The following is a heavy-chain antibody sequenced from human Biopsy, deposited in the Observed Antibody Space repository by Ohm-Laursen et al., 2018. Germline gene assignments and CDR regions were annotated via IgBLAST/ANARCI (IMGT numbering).Heavy chain of an antibody. Sequence: ASVKVSCKVSGDRFRELSIHWVRQAPGKGLEWMGGFDPEEGQRTYAQKFQGRVTMAEDTSEDTAYMEVRSLRSEDTAVYYCARFDNGFDKWGQGTLVTVSS. J-gene: IGHJ4*02. D-gene: IGHD2-8*01. CDR2: FDPEEGQR. CDR1: GDRFRELS. V-gene: IGHV1-24*01. CDR3: ARFDNGFDK.